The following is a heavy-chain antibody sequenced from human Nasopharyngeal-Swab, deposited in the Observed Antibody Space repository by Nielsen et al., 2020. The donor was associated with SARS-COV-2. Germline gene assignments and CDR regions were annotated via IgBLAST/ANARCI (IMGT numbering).Heavy chain of an antibody. CDR3: ARPYSGSYFHGMDV. CDR2: ISYDGSNK. J-gene: IGHJ6*02. D-gene: IGHD1-26*01. V-gene: IGHV3-30-3*01. Sequence: WIRQPPGKGLEWVVVISYDGSNKYYADSVKGRFTISRDNSKNTLYLQMNSLRAEDTAVYYCARPYSGSYFHGMDVWGQGTTVTVSS.